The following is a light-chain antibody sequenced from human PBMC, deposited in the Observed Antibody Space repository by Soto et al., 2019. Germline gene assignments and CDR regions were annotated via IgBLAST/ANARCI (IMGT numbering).Light chain of an antibody. CDR1: QGISNF. Sequence: DIQMTQSPPSLSASVGDRVTITCRASQGISNFLAWYQQKPGTAPKLLISAASTLQSGVSSRFSGSGSGTDFTLTISSFQPGDVATYYCQKYNSVPRTFGQGTKVEI. CDR3: QKYNSVPRT. CDR2: AAS. V-gene: IGKV1-27*01. J-gene: IGKJ1*01.